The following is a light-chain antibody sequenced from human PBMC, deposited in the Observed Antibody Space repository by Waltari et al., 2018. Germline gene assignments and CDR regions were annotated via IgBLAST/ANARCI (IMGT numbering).Light chain of an antibody. CDR1: QSVVHRDGNTF. V-gene: IGKV2-30*02. CDR2: KVS. Sequence: EVVMTQSPLSLAVTLGQPASIPCWSRQSVVHRDGNTFVNWFHQRPGQSPSVIIYKVSNRESGVPDRFSGSGSGTDFTLKISRVEAEDVGIFYCLQSSQWPYAFGQGTKLEIK. J-gene: IGKJ2*01. CDR3: LQSSQWPYA.